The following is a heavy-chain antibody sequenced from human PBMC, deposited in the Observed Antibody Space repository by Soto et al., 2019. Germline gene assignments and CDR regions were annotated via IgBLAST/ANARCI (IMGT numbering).Heavy chain of an antibody. J-gene: IGHJ4*02. CDR3: TTPRGITFGGVTPNDY. CDR2: IKSKTDGGTT. D-gene: IGHD3-16*01. CDR1: GFTFSNAW. V-gene: IGHV3-15*01. Sequence: GGSLRLSCAASGFTFSNAWMSWVRQAPGKGLEWVGRIKSKTDGGTTDYAAPVKGRFTISRDDSKNTLYLQMNSLKTEDTAVYYCTTPRGITFGGVTPNDYWGQGTLVTVSS.